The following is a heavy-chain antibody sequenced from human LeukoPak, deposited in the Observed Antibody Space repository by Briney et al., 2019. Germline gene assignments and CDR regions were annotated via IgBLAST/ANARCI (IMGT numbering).Heavy chain of an antibody. CDR2: IYYSGGT. J-gene: IGHJ5*02. CDR1: GYSISSGYY. V-gene: IGHV4-38-2*02. D-gene: IGHD6-19*01. CDR3: AREPTGWPYNWFDP. Sequence: SETLSLTCTVSGYSISSGYYWGWIRQPPGKGLEWIGSIYYSGGTYYNPSLKSRVTISVDTSKNQFSLKLSSVTAADTAVYYCAREPTGWPYNWFDPWGQGTLVTASS.